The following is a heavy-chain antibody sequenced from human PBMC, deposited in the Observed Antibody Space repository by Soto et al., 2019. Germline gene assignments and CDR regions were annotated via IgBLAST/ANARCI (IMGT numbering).Heavy chain of an antibody. CDR1: GYTLTELS. D-gene: IGHD3-10*01. CDR2: FDPEDGET. CDR3: ATITMVRGVPLRPYNWFDT. J-gene: IGHJ5*02. V-gene: IGHV1-24*01. Sequence: GASVKVSCKVSGYTLTELSMHWVRQAPGKGLEWMGGFDPEDGETIYAQKFQGRVTMTEDTSTDTAYMELSSLRSEDTAVYYCATITMVRGVPLRPYNWFDTWGQGTLVTVSS.